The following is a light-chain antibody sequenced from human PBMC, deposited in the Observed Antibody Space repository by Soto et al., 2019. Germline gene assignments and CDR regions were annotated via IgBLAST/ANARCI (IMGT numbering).Light chain of an antibody. J-gene: IGKJ2*01. CDR3: KQYNYWPYS. CDR1: LSVSSN. V-gene: IGKV3-15*01. CDR2: GAS. Sequence: EIVMTKSPATLAVSPQERATLSCRASLSVSSNVAWYQQKPCQAPRLLMYGASTSATGIPARFRARGSGTKFILTIRSLQSADFGVYYCKQYNYWPYSFGHGTQLQIK.